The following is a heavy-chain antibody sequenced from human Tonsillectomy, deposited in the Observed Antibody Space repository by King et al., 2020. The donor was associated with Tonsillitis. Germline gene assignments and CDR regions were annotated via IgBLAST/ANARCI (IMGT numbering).Heavy chain of an antibody. V-gene: IGHV1-46*01. CDR3: ARSTDSVAVVAPRPYGMDV. CDR1: GYTFTSYY. J-gene: IGHJ6*02. CDR2: IDPVDGSI. D-gene: IGHD2-15*01. Sequence: QLVQSGAEVKKPGASVKVSCKASGYTFTSYYILWVRQAPGQGLEWMGKIDPVDGSIDYAQKFQGRVTLTRDTSTSTVYMDLRSLRSEDTAVYYCARSTDSVAVVAPRPYGMDVWGQGTTVIVSS.